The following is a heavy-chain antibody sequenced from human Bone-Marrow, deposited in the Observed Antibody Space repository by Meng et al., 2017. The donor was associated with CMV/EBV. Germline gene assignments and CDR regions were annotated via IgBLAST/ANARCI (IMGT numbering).Heavy chain of an antibody. CDR2: IYYSGST. J-gene: IGHJ2*01. CDR1: GDSMKSYY. CDR3: ARSLNSWYFDL. Sequence: QVWLQESGPRQVKPSETLSLTCSVSGDSMKSYYWGWVRQPPGKGLEWLGHIYYSGSTNYNPSLKSRLTMSAVTSKNQFSLSLSFVTAEDTAVYYCARSLNSWYFDLWGRGTLVTVSS. V-gene: IGHV4-59*01. D-gene: IGHD4-23*01.